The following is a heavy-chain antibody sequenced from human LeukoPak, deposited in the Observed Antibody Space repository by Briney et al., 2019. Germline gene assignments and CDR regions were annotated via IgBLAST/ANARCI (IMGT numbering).Heavy chain of an antibody. Sequence: SETLSLTCAVSGGSISSYYWSRIRQPPGKGLEWIGYIYYSGSTNYNPSLKSRVTISVDTSKNQFSLKLSSVTAADTAVYYCARGGVATICDYWGQGTLVTVSS. V-gene: IGHV4-59*01. J-gene: IGHJ4*02. D-gene: IGHD5-12*01. CDR2: IYYSGST. CDR3: ARGGVATICDY. CDR1: GGSISSYY.